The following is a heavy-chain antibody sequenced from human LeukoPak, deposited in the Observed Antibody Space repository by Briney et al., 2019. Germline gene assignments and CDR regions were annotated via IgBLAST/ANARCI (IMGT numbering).Heavy chain of an antibody. D-gene: IGHD3-22*01. CDR1: GYTFTGYY. Sequence: GASVKVSCKASGYTFTGYYMHWVRQAPGQGLEWMGWINPNSGGTNYAQKFQGRVTMTRDTSISTAYMELSRLRSDDTAVYYCARDGDSSGYFVLENWFDPWGQGTLVTVSS. V-gene: IGHV1-2*02. CDR2: INPNSGGT. J-gene: IGHJ5*02. CDR3: ARDGDSSGYFVLENWFDP.